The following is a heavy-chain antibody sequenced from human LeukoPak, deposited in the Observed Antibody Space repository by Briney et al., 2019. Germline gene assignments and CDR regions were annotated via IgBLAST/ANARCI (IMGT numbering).Heavy chain of an antibody. V-gene: IGHV4-59*13. J-gene: IGHJ4*02. Sequence: SETLSLTCTISRGSISTYYGSWIRQTPGTTLEWIGNIHYTGRTRYNPSLESRVTMSLDTPKNEFSLRLTSMTAADSAVYYCARGRPDPQNSDYWDYWGQGILVTVSS. CDR3: ARGRPDPQNSDYWDY. D-gene: IGHD3-22*01. CDR2: IHYTGRT. CDR1: RGSISTYY.